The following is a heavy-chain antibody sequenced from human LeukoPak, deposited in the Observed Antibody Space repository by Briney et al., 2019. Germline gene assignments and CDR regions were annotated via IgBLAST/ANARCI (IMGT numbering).Heavy chain of an antibody. V-gene: IGHV5-10-1*01. D-gene: IGHD3-22*01. Sequence: GESLKISCKGSGDSFTSYWISWVRQMPGKGLEWMGRIDPSDSYTNYSPSFQGHVTISADKSISTAYLQWSSLKASDTAMYYCARPGYYYDSSGEHWGQGTLVTVSS. J-gene: IGHJ4*02. CDR2: IDPSDSYT. CDR1: GDSFTSYW. CDR3: ARPGYYYDSSGEH.